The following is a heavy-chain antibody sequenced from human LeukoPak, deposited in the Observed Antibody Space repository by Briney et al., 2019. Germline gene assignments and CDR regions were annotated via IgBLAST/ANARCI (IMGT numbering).Heavy chain of an antibody. CDR1: GFTFSSYT. Sequence: GGSLRLSCAASGFTFSSYTMSWVRQAPGKGLEWVSAISGSGSSTYYADSVKGRFTISRDNSKNTLYLQMNSLRAEDTAVYYCAKGDLPGDIVVVPAAIDYWGQGTLVTVSS. CDR2: ISGSGSST. V-gene: IGHV3-23*01. CDR3: AKGDLPGDIVVVPAAIDY. D-gene: IGHD2-2*01. J-gene: IGHJ4*02.